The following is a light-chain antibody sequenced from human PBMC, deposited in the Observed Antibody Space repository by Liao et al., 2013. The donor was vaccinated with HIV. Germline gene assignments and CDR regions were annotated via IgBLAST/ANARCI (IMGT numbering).Light chain of an antibody. CDR3: QAWDSNTVV. CDR1: TLGDKY. Sequence: SYELTQPPSVSVSPGQTATITCSGDTLGDKYACWYQQRPGQSPVLLICQDNIRPSGIPERFSGSNSGNTATLTISGTQAMDEADYYCQAWDSNTVVFGGGTKLTVL. J-gene: IGLJ3*02. CDR2: QDN. V-gene: IGLV3-1*01.